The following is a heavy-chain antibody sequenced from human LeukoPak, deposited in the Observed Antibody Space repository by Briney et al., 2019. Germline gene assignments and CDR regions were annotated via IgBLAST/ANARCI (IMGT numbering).Heavy chain of an antibody. V-gene: IGHV3-15*01. CDR2: IKSKTDGGTT. D-gene: IGHD3-10*01. CDR3: ARFGSYQHYYYYGMDV. J-gene: IGHJ6*02. Sequence: GGSLRLSCAASGFTFSNAWMSWVRQAPGKGLEWVGRIKSKTDGGTTDYAAPVKGRFTISRENAKNSLYLQMDSLRAEDTAVYYCARFGSYQHYYYYGMDVWGQGTTVTVSS. CDR1: GFTFSNAW.